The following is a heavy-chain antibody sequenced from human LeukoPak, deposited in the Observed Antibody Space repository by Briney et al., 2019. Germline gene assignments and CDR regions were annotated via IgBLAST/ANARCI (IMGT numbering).Heavy chain of an antibody. CDR1: GGSISSGGYS. Sequence: SQTLSLTCAVSGGSISSGGYSWSWIRQPPGKGLEWIGYIYNSGSTSYNPSLKSRVTMSVDMSKNQFSLKLSSVTAADTAVYYCARVRGDILTGYQSWFKRRDYYYYYMDVWGKGTTVTISS. J-gene: IGHJ6*03. CDR2: IYNSGST. V-gene: IGHV4-30-4*07. CDR3: ARVRGDILTGYQSWFKRRDYYYYYMDV. D-gene: IGHD3-9*01.